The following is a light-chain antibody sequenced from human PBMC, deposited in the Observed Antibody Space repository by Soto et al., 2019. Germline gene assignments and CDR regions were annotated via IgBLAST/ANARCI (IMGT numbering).Light chain of an antibody. J-gene: IGKJ2*01. V-gene: IGKV3-20*01. CDR1: QSVSNSY. Sequence: EIGLTQSRGTLSLSPGERATLTCSASQSVSNSYLAWYQQNPGQAPRLLIYGASSRATGIPDRFSGSGSGTDFTLTISRLEPEDFAVYYCQQYGSSPPYTFGQGTKLEIK. CDR2: GAS. CDR3: QQYGSSPPYT.